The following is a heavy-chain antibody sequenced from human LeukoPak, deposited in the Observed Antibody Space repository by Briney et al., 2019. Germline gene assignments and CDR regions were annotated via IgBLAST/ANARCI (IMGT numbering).Heavy chain of an antibody. CDR3: ARANRHYDRIYYMDV. Sequence: GGSLRLSCAASGFTFSSYSMNWVRQAPGKGLDWVSSISSSSSYIYYADSVKGRFTISRDNAKNSLYLQMNSLRAEDTAVYYCARANRHYDRIYYMDVWGKGTTVTVSS. CDR2: ISSSSSYI. CDR1: GFTFSSYS. J-gene: IGHJ6*03. V-gene: IGHV3-21*01. D-gene: IGHD3-3*01.